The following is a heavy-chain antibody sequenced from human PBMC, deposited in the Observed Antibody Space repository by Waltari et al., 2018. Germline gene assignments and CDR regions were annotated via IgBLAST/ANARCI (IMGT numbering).Heavy chain of an antibody. Sequence: QVQLVQSGAEVKKPGASVQISCKTSEYTFTSSYIHWVRQAPGQGLEWMGIINPSGGSTIYAQKFQGRVTMTRDTSTSTVYMELSSLRSEDTAVYYCALDTGALWMDVWGQGTTVTVSS. CDR1: EYTFTSSY. CDR3: ALDTGALWMDV. CDR2: INPSGGST. J-gene: IGHJ6*02. D-gene: IGHD2-21*01. V-gene: IGHV1-46*01.